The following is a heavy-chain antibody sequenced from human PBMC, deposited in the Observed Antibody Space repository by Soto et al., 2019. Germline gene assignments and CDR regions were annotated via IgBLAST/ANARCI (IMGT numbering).Heavy chain of an antibody. D-gene: IGHD3-10*01. CDR1: GFTFSSYA. V-gene: IGHV3-23*01. J-gene: IGHJ4*02. CDR2: ISGSGGST. CDR3: AKDRGMGRGLCFDY. Sequence: EVQLLESGGGLVQPGGSLRLSCAASGFTFSSYAMRWVRQAPGKGLEWVSAISGSGGSTYYADSVKGRFTITRDNSENTLYLQMTSLRAEDTAVYYCAKDRGMGRGLCFDYWGQGTLVTVSS.